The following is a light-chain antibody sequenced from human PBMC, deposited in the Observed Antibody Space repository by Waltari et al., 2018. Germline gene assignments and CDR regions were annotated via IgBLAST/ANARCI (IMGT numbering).Light chain of an antibody. CDR1: SLDIGRSNY. Sequence: QSALTQRASVPGSPGQSITISCPGCSLDIGRSNYFCRYQQHPDKAPKLIIYDVSERPSGVSNRFSASKSGDTASLTISGLQAEDEADYYCSSYTSSNTWVFGGGTKVTVL. V-gene: IGLV2-14*01. CDR3: SSYTSSNTWV. J-gene: IGLJ3*02. CDR2: DVS.